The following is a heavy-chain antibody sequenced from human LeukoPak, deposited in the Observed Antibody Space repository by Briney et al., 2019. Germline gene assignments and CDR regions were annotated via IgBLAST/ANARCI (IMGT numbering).Heavy chain of an antibody. CDR1: GFTFSSYW. V-gene: IGHV3-74*01. D-gene: IGHD3-22*01. Sequence: GGSLRLSCEASGFTFSSYWMHWVRQAPGTGLVWVSGINTDGSITYAGSVKGRFTISRDNAKNTLYLQMHSLRAEDTAVYYCARREGSGYWGSNYYMDVWGKGTTVIVSS. CDR3: ARREGSGYWGSNYYMDV. CDR2: INTDGSIT. J-gene: IGHJ6*03.